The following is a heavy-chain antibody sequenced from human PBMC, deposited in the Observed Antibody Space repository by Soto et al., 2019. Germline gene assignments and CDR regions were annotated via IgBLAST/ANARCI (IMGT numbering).Heavy chain of an antibody. J-gene: IGHJ4*02. CDR1: GFSLSTSGVG. CDR3: AHRLKSGNYDILTGHFDY. CDR2: IYWDDDK. D-gene: IGHD3-9*01. Sequence: QITLKESGPTLVKPTQTLTLTCTFSGFSLSTSGVGVGWIRQPPGKALEWLALIYWDDDKRYSPSLKSRLTITKDTSKNQVVLTMTNMDPVDTATYYCAHRLKSGNYDILTGHFDYWGQGTLVTVSS. V-gene: IGHV2-5*02.